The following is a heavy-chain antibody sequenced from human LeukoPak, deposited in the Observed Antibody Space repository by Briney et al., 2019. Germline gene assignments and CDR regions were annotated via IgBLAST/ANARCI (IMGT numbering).Heavy chain of an antibody. CDR2: ITSSGEST. Sequence: GGSLRLSRAASEFSFSIYAMSWVRQAPGKGLEWVSSITSSGESTYYAGSVKGRFTISRDNSKNTVYLQMNSLRAEDTAVYYCARDRPNYYGSNGHYYQRNGDHWGQGTLVTVSS. CDR3: ARDRPNYYGSNGHYYQRNGDH. CDR1: EFSFSIYA. D-gene: IGHD3-22*01. J-gene: IGHJ5*02. V-gene: IGHV3-23*01.